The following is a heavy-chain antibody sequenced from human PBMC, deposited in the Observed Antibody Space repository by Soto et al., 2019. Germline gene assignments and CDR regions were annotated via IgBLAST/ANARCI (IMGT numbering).Heavy chain of an antibody. CDR3: ARKSWVRYDFWSGYQNYYYYYMDV. Sequence: ASVKVSCKASGYTFTSYDINWVRQATGQGLEWMGWINPNSGNTGYAQKFQGRVTMTRNTSISTAYMELSSLRSEDTAVYYCARKSWVRYDFWSGYQNYYYYYMDVWGKGTTVTVSS. CDR1: GYTFTSYD. CDR2: INPNSGNT. V-gene: IGHV1-8*01. D-gene: IGHD3-3*01. J-gene: IGHJ6*03.